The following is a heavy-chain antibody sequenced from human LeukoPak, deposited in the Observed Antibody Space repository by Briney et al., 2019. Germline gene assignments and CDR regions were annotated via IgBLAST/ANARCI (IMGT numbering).Heavy chain of an antibody. D-gene: IGHD5-18*01. CDR3: ARDYGDTAVAIYFDY. CDR2: ISSSSSYI. CDR1: GFTFSSYS. V-gene: IGHV3-21*01. J-gene: IGHJ4*02. Sequence: GGSLRLSCAASGFTFSSYSMNWVRQAPGKGLEWVSSISSSSSYIYYADSVKGRFTISRDNAKNSLYLQMNSLRAEDTAVYYCARDYGDTAVAIYFDYWGQGTLVTVSS.